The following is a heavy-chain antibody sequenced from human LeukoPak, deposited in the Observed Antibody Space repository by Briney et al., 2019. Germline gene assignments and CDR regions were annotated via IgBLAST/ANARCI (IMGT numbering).Heavy chain of an antibody. J-gene: IGHJ4*02. CDR2: INPSGGST. CDR1: GYTFTTYY. D-gene: IGHD4-17*01. CDR3: ARDRARVDYVRIGEAGDRFDY. Sequence: GASVKVSCKASGYTFTTYYMHWVRQAPGQGLEWMGLINPSGGSTSYAQKFQGRVTMTRDTSTSTAYMELSSLRSEDTAVYYCARDRARVDYVRIGEAGDRFDYWGQGTLVTVSS. V-gene: IGHV1-46*01.